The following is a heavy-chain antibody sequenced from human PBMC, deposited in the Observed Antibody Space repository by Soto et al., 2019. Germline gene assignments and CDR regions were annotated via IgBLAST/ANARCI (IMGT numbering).Heavy chain of an antibody. CDR1: GGTFSSYA. J-gene: IGHJ6*02. Sequence: SVKVSCKASGGTFSSYAISWVRQAPGQGLEWMGGILPIFGTANYAQKFQGRVTITADESTSTAYMELSSLRSEDTAVYYCAMRAGTGYYYGMDVWGQGTTVTVSS. V-gene: IGHV1-69*13. CDR2: ILPIFGTA. D-gene: IGHD6-19*01. CDR3: AMRAGTGYYYGMDV.